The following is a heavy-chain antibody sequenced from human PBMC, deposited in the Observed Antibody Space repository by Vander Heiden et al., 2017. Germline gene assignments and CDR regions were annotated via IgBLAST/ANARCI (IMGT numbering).Heavy chain of an antibody. V-gene: IGHV3-7*01. CDR2: IKQDGSEK. CDR3: ARVADYGDYPFDY. Sequence: EVQLVASGGGLVQPGGSLRLSCAASGFTSSSYWMSWVRQAPGKGLEWVANIKQDGSEKYYVDSVKGRFTISRDNAKNSLYLQMNSLRAEDTAVYYCARVADYGDYPFDYWGQGTLVTVSS. D-gene: IGHD4-17*01. CDR1: GFTSSSYW. J-gene: IGHJ4*02.